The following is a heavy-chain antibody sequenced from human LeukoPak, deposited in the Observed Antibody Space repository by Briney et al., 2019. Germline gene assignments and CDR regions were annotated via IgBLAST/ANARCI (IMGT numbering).Heavy chain of an antibody. CDR3: ARFMGIVVVPAAPPFDP. J-gene: IGHJ5*02. CDR2: ISAYNGNT. Sequence: ASVKVSCKASGYTFISYSLTWVRQAPGQGLEWMGWISAYNGNTNYAQKLQGRVTMTTDTSPSTAYMELRSLRSDDTAVYYCARFMGIVVVPAAPPFDPWGQGTLVTVSS. D-gene: IGHD2-2*03. V-gene: IGHV1-18*01. CDR1: GYTFISYS.